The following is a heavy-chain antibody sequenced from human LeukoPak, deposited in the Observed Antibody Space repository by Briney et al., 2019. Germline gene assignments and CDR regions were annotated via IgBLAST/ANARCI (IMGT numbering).Heavy chain of an antibody. CDR1: GFTFSSYW. Sequence: GGSLRLSCAASGFTFSSYWMSWVRQAPGKGLEWVANIKQDGSEKYYVDSVKGRFTISRDNAKNSLYLQMNSLRAEDTAVYYCARAQREYYYDSSGSYFDIWGQGALVIVSS. D-gene: IGHD3-22*01. CDR3: ARAQREYYYDSSGSYFDI. J-gene: IGHJ4*02. CDR2: IKQDGSEK. V-gene: IGHV3-7*01.